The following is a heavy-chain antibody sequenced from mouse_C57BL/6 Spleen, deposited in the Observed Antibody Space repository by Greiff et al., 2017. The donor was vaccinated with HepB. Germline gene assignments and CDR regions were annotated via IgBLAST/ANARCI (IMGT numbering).Heavy chain of an antibody. D-gene: IGHD1-1*01. J-gene: IGHJ4*01. CDR2: IDPSDSET. CDR3: ARSHYYGSGYAMDY. Sequence: VQLQQPGAELVRPGSSVKLSCKASGYTFTSYWMHWVKQRPIQGLEWIGNIDPSDSETHYNQKFKDKATLTVDKSSSTAYMQLSSLTSEDSAVYYCARSHYYGSGYAMDYWGQGTSVTVSS. V-gene: IGHV1-52*01. CDR1: GYTFTSYW.